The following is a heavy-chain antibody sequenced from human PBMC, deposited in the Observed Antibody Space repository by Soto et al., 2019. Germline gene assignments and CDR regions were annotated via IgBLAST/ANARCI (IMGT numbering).Heavy chain of an antibody. CDR2: IIPIFGTA. CDR1: GGTFSSYA. D-gene: IGHD1-7*01. V-gene: IGHV1-69*13. J-gene: IGHJ5*02. CDR3: ARVAGTTFWPWFDP. Sequence: SVKVSCKASGGTFSSYAISWVLQAPGQGLEWMGGIIPIFGTANYAQKFQGRVTITADESTSTAYMELSSLRSEDTAVYYCARVAGTTFWPWFDPWGQGTLVTVSS.